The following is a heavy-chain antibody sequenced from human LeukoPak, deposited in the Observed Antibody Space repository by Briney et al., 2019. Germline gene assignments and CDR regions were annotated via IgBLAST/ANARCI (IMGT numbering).Heavy chain of an antibody. CDR1: GGSISSGGYY. CDR2: IYYSGST. V-gene: IGHV4-31*03. Sequence: SRTLSLTCTVSGGSISSGGYYWSWIRQHPGKGLEWIGYIYYSGSTYYNPSLKSRVTISVDTSKNQFSLKLSSVTAADTAIYYCAREYCNSISCPVWFDPWGQGTLVTVSS. D-gene: IGHD2/OR15-2a*01. J-gene: IGHJ5*02. CDR3: AREYCNSISCPVWFDP.